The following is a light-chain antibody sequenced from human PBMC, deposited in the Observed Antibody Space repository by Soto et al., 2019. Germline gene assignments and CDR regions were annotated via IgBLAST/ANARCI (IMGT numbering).Light chain of an antibody. CDR1: QSVRDN. CDR3: QQSNNWPYT. J-gene: IGKJ2*01. Sequence: EVVMTQSPATLSVSPGERATLSCRASQSVRDNLAWYQQKPGQAPRLLIFGASTRAPGIPARFSGSGSGTEVTLTIGSLQSEDFVVYYCQQSNNWPYTFGQGTKLDIK. CDR2: GAS. V-gene: IGKV3-15*01.